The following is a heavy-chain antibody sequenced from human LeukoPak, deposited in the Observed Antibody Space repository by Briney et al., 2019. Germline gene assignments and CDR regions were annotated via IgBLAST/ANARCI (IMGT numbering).Heavy chain of an antibody. CDR2: ISAYNGNT. CDR3: ARGGPHYYDSSGYYYRFDY. D-gene: IGHD3-22*01. J-gene: IGHJ4*02. Sequence: ASVKVSCKASGGTFSSYAISWVRQAPGQGLEWMGWISAYNGNTNYAQKLQGRVTMTTDTSTSTAYVELRSLRSDDTAVYYCARGGPHYYDSSGYYYRFDYWGQGTLVTVSS. CDR1: GGTFSSYA. V-gene: IGHV1-18*01.